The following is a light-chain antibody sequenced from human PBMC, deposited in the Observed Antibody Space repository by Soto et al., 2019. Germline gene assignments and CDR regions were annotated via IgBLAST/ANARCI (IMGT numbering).Light chain of an antibody. CDR1: GNYIESYNL. CDR3: SSYTNNTTWV. J-gene: IGLJ3*02. CDR2: EDT. Sequence: QSALTQPASVSGSPGQSITISCTGSGNYIESYNLISWYQQHPGKAPKLIIYEDTQRPSGVSNRFSGSKSANTASLTISGLQAEDEGDYYCSSYTNNTTWVFGGGTKVTVL. V-gene: IGLV2-14*02.